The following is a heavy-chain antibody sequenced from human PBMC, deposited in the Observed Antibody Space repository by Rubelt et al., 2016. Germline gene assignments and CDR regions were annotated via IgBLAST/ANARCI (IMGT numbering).Heavy chain of an antibody. V-gene: IGHV1-18*01. J-gene: IGHJ4*02. CDR1: GYTFTSYG. Sequence: QVQLVQSGAEVKKPGASVKVSCKASGYTFTSYGISWVRQAPGQGLEWMGWISAYNGNTNYAQKRQGRVTRTTDTSTSTAYMERRSLRSDDTAVYYCARVGALAARKIYYFDYWGQGTLVTVSS. CDR3: ARVGALAARKIYYFDY. D-gene: IGHD6-6*01. CDR2: ISAYNGNT.